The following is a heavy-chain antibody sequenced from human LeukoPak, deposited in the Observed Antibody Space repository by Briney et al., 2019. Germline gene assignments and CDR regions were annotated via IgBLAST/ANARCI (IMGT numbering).Heavy chain of an antibody. Sequence: MAGGSLRLSCSASGFSFTSYAMNWVRQAPGKGLGWVSSITTGSSYIYYADSVRGRFSVSRDNAKNSLYLEMNSLRAEDTAVYYCARVEATTARSYYYYYMDVWGKGTTVTVSS. CDR1: GFSFTSYA. CDR3: ARVEATTARSYYYYYMDV. CDR2: ITTGSSYI. V-gene: IGHV3-21*06. J-gene: IGHJ6*03. D-gene: IGHD1-1*01.